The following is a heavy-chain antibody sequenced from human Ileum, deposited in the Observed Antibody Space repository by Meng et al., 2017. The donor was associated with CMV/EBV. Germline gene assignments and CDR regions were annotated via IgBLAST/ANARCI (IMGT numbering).Heavy chain of an antibody. J-gene: IGHJ4*02. CDR1: GGSTNSSTYN. CDR2: VYYSGTT. Sequence: QLQPPESGPGLVKPVETLSLTCNASGGSTNSSTYNWGWIRQPPGKGLEWIGSVYYSGTTYYNPSLKSRVNMSIDTSKNRFSLKLSSATAADTAVYYCARNVGFYSSQIAYWGQGALVTVSS. CDR3: ARNVGFYSSQIAY. D-gene: IGHD3-3*01. V-gene: IGHV4-39*07.